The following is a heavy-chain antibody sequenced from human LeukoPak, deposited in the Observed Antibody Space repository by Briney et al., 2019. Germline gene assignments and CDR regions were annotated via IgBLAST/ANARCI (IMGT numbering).Heavy chain of an antibody. CDR2: ISHDGSEK. CDR1: AFTFSDHW. J-gene: IGHJ6*02. CDR3: ARRNAMDV. Sequence: QSGGSLRLSCTASAFTFSDHWMHWVRQAPGKGLEWVAIISHDGSEKSYVDSVKGRFTISRDNAKNSLYLQMNSLRAEDTAVYYCARRNAMDVWGQGTTVIVFS. V-gene: IGHV3-7*03.